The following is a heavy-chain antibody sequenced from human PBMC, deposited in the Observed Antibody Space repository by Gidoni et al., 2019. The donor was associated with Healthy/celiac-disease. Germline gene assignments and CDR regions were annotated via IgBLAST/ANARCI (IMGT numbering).Heavy chain of an antibody. Sequence: QVQLQQWGAGLLKPSETLSLTCAVYGGSFSGYYWSWTRQPPGKGLEWIGEINHSGNTNYNPSLKSRVTISVDTSKNQFSLKLGSVTAADTAVYYCARKASGGDYYFDYWGQGTLVTVSS. J-gene: IGHJ4*02. V-gene: IGHV4-34*01. CDR3: ARKASGGDYYFDY. CDR2: INHSGNT. CDR1: GGSFSGYY. D-gene: IGHD3-10*01.